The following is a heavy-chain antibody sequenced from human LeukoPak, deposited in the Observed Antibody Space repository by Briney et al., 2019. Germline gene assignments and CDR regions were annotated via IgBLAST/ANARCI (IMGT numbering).Heavy chain of an antibody. D-gene: IGHD3-22*01. CDR1: GGSISSGDYY. J-gene: IGHJ4*02. CDR2: IYYSGST. Sequence: SQTLSLTCTVSGGSISSGDYYWSWIRQPPGKGLEWIGYIYYSGSTYYNPSLKSRVTISVDTSKNQFSLKLSSVTAADTAVYYCARASLYYYDSSGYYDYWGQGTLVTVSS. V-gene: IGHV4-30-4*08. CDR3: ARASLYYYDSSGYYDY.